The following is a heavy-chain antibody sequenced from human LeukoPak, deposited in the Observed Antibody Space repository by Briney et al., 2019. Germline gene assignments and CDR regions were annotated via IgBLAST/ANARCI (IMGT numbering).Heavy chain of an antibody. V-gene: IGHV5-51*01. CDR1: GYRFTSYW. Sequence: GESLKISCKGSGYRFTSYWIGWVRPMPGKGLEWMGIIYPGDSDTRYSPSFQGQVTISADKSISTAYLQWSSLKATDTAMYYCARMSFVGIAAAEIWGQGTMVTVSS. D-gene: IGHD6-13*01. CDR3: ARMSFVGIAAAEI. CDR2: IYPGDSDT. J-gene: IGHJ3*02.